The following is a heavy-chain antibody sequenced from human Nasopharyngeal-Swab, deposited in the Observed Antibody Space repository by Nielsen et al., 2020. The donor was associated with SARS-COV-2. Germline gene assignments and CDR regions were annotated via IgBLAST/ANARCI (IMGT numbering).Heavy chain of an antibody. CDR2: ISYDGSNK. J-gene: IGHJ4*02. D-gene: IGHD1-26*01. CDR3: AKDCRSWPKGSDY. Sequence: WIRQPPGKGLEWVAVISYDGSNKYYADSVKGRFTISRDNSKNTLYLQMNSLRAEDTAVYYCAKDCRSWPKGSDYWGQGTLVTVSS. V-gene: IGHV3-30*18.